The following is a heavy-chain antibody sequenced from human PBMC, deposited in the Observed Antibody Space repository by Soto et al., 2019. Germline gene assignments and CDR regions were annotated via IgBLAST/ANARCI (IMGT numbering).Heavy chain of an antibody. CDR2: ISTYNGKT. CDR3: ASDRFYGAYEAWAS. CDR1: GYTFNLYG. J-gene: IGHJ5*02. D-gene: IGHD4-17*01. V-gene: IGHV1-18*01. Sequence: QVRLVQSGAEVKKPGASVMVSCKASGYTFNLYGITWVRQAPGQGLEWMGWISTYNGKTNYEQKFQGRVTMATDTSTTTAYMALRNLSSDAPAVYYCASDRFYGAYEAWASWGQGSLVTVFS.